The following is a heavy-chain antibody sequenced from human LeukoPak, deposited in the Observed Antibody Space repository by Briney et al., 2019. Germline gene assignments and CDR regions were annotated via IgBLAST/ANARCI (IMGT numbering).Heavy chain of an antibody. V-gene: IGHV4-38-2*02. CDR2: IYHSGST. J-gene: IGHJ4*02. Sequence: SETLSLTCTVSGYSISSGYHWGWIRQPPGKGLEWIGSIYHSGSTYYNPSLKSRVTISVDTSKNQFSLKLSSLTAADTAVYYCSTAARPGYCFDFWGQGTLVTVSS. CDR1: GYSISSGYH. D-gene: IGHD6-6*01. CDR3: STAARPGYCFDF.